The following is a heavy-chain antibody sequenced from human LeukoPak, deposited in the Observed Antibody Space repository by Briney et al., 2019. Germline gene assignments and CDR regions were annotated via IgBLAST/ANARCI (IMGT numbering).Heavy chain of an antibody. CDR2: IKQDGSEK. CDR1: GFTFSSYW. J-gene: IGHJ6*03. Sequence: GGSLRLSCAASGFTFSSYWMSWVRQAPGKGLEWVANIKQDGSEKYYVDSVKGRFTISRDNAKNSLYLQMNSLRAEDTAVYYCAREAAAYYYYYYYMDAWGKGTTVTVSS. CDR3: AREAAAYYYYYYYMDA. D-gene: IGHD6-13*01. V-gene: IGHV3-7*04.